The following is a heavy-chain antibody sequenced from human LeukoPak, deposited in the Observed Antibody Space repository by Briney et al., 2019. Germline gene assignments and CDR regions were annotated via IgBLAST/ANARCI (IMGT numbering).Heavy chain of an antibody. CDR1: GYTFTSYD. V-gene: IGHV1-8*03. J-gene: IGHJ6*03. CDR3: ARGRFEVPRKLYYYYMDV. Sequence: GASVKVSCKASGYTFTSYDINWVRQATGHGLEWMGWMNPNSGNTGYAQKFQRRVTITRNTSISTAYMELSSLRSEDTAVYYCARGRFEVPRKLYYYYMDVWGKGTTVTVSS. CDR2: MNPNSGNT. D-gene: IGHD2-2*01.